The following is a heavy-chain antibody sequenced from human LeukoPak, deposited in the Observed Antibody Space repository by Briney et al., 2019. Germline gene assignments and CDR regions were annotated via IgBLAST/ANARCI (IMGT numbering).Heavy chain of an antibody. CDR2: ISGSGGST. CDR3: ARFIDYGGYYGMDV. CDR1: GFTFSSYA. Sequence: PGGSLRLSCAASGFTFSSYAMSWVRQAPGKGLEWVSAISGSGGSTYYADSVKGRFTISRDNSKNTLYLQMNSLRAEDTAVYYCARFIDYGGYYGMDVWGQGTTVTVSS. D-gene: IGHD4-17*01. V-gene: IGHV3-23*01. J-gene: IGHJ6*02.